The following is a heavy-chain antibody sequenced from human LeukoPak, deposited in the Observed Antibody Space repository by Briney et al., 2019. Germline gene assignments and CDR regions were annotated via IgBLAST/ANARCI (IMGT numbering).Heavy chain of an antibody. Sequence: SETLSLTCTVSGGSISSYYWSWIRQPPGKGLEWIGYIYYSGSTNYNPSLKSRVTISVDTSKNQFSLKLSSVTAADTAVYYCARSGFFCDSGIYYDFWSGYPFFDYWGQGTLVTVSS. V-gene: IGHV4-59*01. D-gene: IGHD3-3*01. J-gene: IGHJ4*02. CDR3: ARSGFFCDSGIYYDFWSGYPFFDY. CDR2: IYYSGST. CDR1: GGSISSYY.